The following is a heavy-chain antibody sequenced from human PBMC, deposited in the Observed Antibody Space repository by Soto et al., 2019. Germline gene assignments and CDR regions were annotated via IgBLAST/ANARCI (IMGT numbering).Heavy chain of an antibody. Sequence: QVQLVQSGAEVKKPGASVKVSCKASGYTFTSYGISWVRQAPGQGLEWMGWISAYNGNTNYAQKLQGRVTRTTDTPTSADDRGLRSLRSDDTAVYYCARGGYSYGYGGVFDYGGQGTLVTVSS. D-gene: IGHD5-18*01. CDR3: ARGGYSYGYGGVFDY. CDR1: GYTFTSYG. J-gene: IGHJ4*02. CDR2: ISAYNGNT. V-gene: IGHV1-18*01.